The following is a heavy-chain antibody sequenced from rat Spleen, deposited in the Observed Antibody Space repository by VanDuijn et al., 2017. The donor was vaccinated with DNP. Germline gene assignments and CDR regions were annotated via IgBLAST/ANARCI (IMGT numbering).Heavy chain of an antibody. D-gene: IGHD4-4*01. V-gene: IGHV4-2*01. CDR3: ARERGGVDY. CDR2: INEDSSTV. J-gene: IGHJ2*01. Sequence: QAPGKGLEWIGEINEDSSTVKYIPSLKDKFTVSRDNAQNTLYLQMNKLGSEDTAIYYCARERGGVDYWGQGVMVTVSS.